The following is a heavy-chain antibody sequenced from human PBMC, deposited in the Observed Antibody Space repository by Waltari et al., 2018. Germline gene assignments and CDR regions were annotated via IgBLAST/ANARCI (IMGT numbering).Heavy chain of an antibody. V-gene: IGHV4-59*01. CDR3: ARGGRYCSSTSCHRFDP. CDR2: SYYSGST. J-gene: IGHJ5*02. Sequence: QVQLQESGPGLVKPSETLSLTCTVSGGSISSYYLSWIRQPPGKGLEWIGYSYYSGSTNYNPSLKSRVTISVDTSKNQFSLKLSSVTAADTAVYYCARGGRYCSSTSCHRFDPWGQGTLVTVSS. D-gene: IGHD2-2*02. CDR1: GGSISSYY.